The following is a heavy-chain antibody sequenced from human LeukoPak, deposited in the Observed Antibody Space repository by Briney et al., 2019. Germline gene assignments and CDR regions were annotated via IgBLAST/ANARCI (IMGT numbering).Heavy chain of an antibody. CDR2: IYYSGST. J-gene: IGHJ3*02. CDR3: ARRMWGITSGVHDAFDI. Sequence: PSETLSLTCTVSGGSISSSSYYWGWIRQPPGKGLEWIGSIYYSGSTYYNPSLKSRVTISVDTSKNQFSLKLSSVTAAGTAVYYCARRMWGITSGVHDAFDIWGQGTMVTVSS. V-gene: IGHV4-39*01. CDR1: GGSISSSSYY. D-gene: IGHD3-16*01.